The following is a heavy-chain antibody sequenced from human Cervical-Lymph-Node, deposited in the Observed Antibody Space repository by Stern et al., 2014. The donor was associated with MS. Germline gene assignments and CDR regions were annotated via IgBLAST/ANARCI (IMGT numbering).Heavy chain of an antibody. J-gene: IGHJ4*02. CDR2: IYPGDSDT. Sequence: EVQLVQSGAEVKKPGESLKISCKGSGYSFASYWIGWVRQMPGKGLQWMGIIYPGDSDTRYSPSFRGQVTISADKSISTAYLQWSSLKASDTAMYYCARHPPQNWNYGEFDHWGQGTLVTVSS. V-gene: IGHV5-51*01. CDR3: ARHPPQNWNYGEFDH. D-gene: IGHD1-7*01. CDR1: GYSFASYW.